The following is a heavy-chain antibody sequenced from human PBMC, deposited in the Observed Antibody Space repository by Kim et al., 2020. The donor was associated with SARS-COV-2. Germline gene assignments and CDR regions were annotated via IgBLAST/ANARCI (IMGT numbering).Heavy chain of an antibody. CDR1: GFTFSSYW. CDR3: ARDQAGYYDFWSGHHYYMDV. D-gene: IGHD3-3*01. J-gene: IGHJ6*03. CDR2: IKQDGSEK. V-gene: IGHV3-7*01. Sequence: GGSLRLSCAASGFTFSSYWMSWVRQAPGKGLEWVANIKQDGSEKYYVDSVKGRFTISRDNAKNSLYLQMNSLRAEDTAVYYCARDQAGYYDFWSGHHYYMDVWGKGTTVTVSS.